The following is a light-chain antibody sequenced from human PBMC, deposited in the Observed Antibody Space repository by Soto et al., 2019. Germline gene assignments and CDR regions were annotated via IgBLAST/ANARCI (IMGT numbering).Light chain of an antibody. CDR2: DAS. J-gene: IGKJ3*01. Sequence: DIQMTQSPSTLSASVGDRVTITCRARQSISSWLAWYQQKPGKAPKLLIYDASSLESGVPSRFSGSGSGTEFTLTISSLQPDDFATYYCQQYNSYSPLFGPGTKVDSK. CDR3: QQYNSYSPL. CDR1: QSISSW. V-gene: IGKV1-5*01.